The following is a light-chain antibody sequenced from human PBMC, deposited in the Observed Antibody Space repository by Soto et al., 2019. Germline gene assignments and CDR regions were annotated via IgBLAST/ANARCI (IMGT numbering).Light chain of an antibody. Sequence: EIVLTQSPGTLSLSPGERVTLSCRASQSVSSNYLAWYQQKPGQAPRLLIYSASSRATGIPDRFSGSGSGKDFTLTINRREPEDFAVYYCQQYGGSPRVTFGGGTKVEIK. J-gene: IGKJ4*01. CDR2: SAS. CDR3: QQYGGSPRVT. CDR1: QSVSSNY. V-gene: IGKV3-20*01.